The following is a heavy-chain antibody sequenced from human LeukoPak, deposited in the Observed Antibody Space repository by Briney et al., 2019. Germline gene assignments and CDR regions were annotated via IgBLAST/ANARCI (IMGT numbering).Heavy chain of an antibody. CDR3: ARGPLGWSDY. Sequence: GGSLRLFCAASGFSVSNYNMNWVRQARGKGLEWVSFISETGTAIYYAESVKGRFTISRDIARNSVYLQMNSLRDEDTAMYYCARGPLGWSDYWGQGLLVTVSS. J-gene: IGHJ4*02. CDR1: GFSVSNYN. CDR2: ISETGTAI. D-gene: IGHD1-26*01. V-gene: IGHV3-48*02.